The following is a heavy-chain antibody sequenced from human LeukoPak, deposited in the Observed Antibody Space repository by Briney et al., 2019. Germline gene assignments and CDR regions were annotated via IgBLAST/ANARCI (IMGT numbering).Heavy chain of an antibody. J-gene: IGHJ5*02. D-gene: IGHD2-21*01. V-gene: IGHV3-23*01. CDR3: AKAAAYCGGDCKPPYNWFDP. CDR2: ISGSGGST. Sequence: TGGSLRLSCAASGFTFSIYAMSWVRQAPGKGLEWVSAISGSGGSTYYADSVKGRFTISRDNSKNTLYLQMNSLRAEDTAVYYCAKAAAYCGGDCKPPYNWFDPWGQGTLVTVSS. CDR1: GFTFSIYA.